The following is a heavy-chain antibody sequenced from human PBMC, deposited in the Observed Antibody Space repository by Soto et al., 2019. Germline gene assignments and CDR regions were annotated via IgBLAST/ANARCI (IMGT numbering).Heavy chain of an antibody. Sequence: GGSLRLSCAASGFTFDDYAMHWVRQAPGKGLEWVSLISWDGGSTYYADSVKGRFTISRDNSKNSLYLQMNSLRAEDTALYYCSKDIKAVYYDILTGYFPPTAYGMDVWGQGTTVTVSS. D-gene: IGHD3-9*01. CDR3: SKDIKAVYYDILTGYFPPTAYGMDV. V-gene: IGHV3-43D*04. CDR1: GFTFDDYA. J-gene: IGHJ6*02. CDR2: ISWDGGST.